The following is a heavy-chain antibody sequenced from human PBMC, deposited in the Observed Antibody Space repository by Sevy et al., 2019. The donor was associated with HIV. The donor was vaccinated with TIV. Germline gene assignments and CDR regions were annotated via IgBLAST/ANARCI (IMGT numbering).Heavy chain of an antibody. V-gene: IGHV3-73*01. CDR2: IRSKANNYAT. Sequence: GGSLRLSCAASGLTFSGSGVHWVRQASGKGLEWVGRIRSKANNYATVYAASVKGRFTVSRDDSKKMAYLQMNSLKIEDTAVYYCTRISDLRAYFDSWGQGTLVTVSS. J-gene: IGHJ4*02. CDR1: GLTFSGSG. D-gene: IGHD2-21*02. CDR3: TRISDLRAYFDS.